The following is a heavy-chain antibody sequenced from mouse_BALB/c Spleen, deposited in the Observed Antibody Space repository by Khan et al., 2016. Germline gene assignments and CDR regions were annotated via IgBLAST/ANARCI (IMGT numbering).Heavy chain of an antibody. Sequence: EVQLVESGPGLVKPSQSLSLTCSVTGYSITSGYYWNWIRQFPGNKLEWMGYISYDGSNNYNPSLKNRISIPRDTSKNQIFLELHSVTTGDTATYYCATYCNYEWFAYCGQGTLVTVSA. J-gene: IGHJ3*01. V-gene: IGHV3-6*02. CDR2: ISYDGSN. CDR3: ATYCNYEWFAY. CDR1: GYSITSGYY. D-gene: IGHD2-1*01.